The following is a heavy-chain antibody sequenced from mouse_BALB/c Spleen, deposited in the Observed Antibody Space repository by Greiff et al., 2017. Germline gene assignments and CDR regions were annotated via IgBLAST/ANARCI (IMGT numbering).Heavy chain of an antibody. CDR1: GYSFTGYF. Sequence: VHVKQSGPELVKPGASVKISCKASGYSFTGYFMNWVMQSHGKSLEWIGRINPYNGDTFYNQKFKGKATLTVDKSSSTAHMELRSLASEDSAVYYCARSITTARDAMDYWGQGTSVTVSS. J-gene: IGHJ4*01. CDR2: INPYNGDT. V-gene: IGHV1-20*02. D-gene: IGHD1-2*01. CDR3: ARSITTARDAMDY.